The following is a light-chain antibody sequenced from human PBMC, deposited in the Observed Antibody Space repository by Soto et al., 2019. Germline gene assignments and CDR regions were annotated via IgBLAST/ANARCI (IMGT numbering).Light chain of an antibody. CDR3: QQYVHWPPGT. Sequence: EIVMTHSPATLSVSPGERVTLSCRASQSVSSSLAWYQQRPGQAPRLLIYDTSTRAPGIAARFSGSGSGTEFTLTISRLQSEDVAVYYCQQYVHWPPGTFGQGTKVDIK. V-gene: IGKV3-15*01. CDR1: QSVSSS. CDR2: DTS. J-gene: IGKJ1*01.